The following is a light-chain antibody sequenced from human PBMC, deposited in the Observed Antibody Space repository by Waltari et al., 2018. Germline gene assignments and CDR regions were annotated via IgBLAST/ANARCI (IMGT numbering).Light chain of an antibody. Sequence: QSALTQPASVSGSPGQSLTISCTGTSSDVGAYNSVPWYQQHPGNAPKLMIYDVTNRPSGVSNRFSGSKSGNTASLTISGLQAEDEANYYCSSFTSSSTLLFGGGTKLNVL. CDR2: DVT. CDR1: SSDVGAYNS. CDR3: SSFTSSSTLL. V-gene: IGLV2-14*03. J-gene: IGLJ2*01.